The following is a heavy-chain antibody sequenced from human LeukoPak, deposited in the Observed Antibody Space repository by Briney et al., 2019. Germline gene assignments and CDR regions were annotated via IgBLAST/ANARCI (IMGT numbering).Heavy chain of an antibody. V-gene: IGHV3-74*01. CDR3: ARAVTGTTDFDY. J-gene: IGHJ4*02. Sequence: GGSLRLSCAASGFTFSSYWMHWVRQAPGKGLVWVSRINSDGSSTSYADSVKGRFTISRDNVKNTLYLQMNSLRAEDTAVYYCARAVTGTTDFDYWGQGTLVTVSS. CDR1: GFTFSSYW. CDR2: INSDGSST. D-gene: IGHD1-20*01.